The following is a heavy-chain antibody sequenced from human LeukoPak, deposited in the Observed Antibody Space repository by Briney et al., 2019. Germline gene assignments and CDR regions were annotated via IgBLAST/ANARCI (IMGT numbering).Heavy chain of an antibody. CDR1: GGSFSGYY. Sequence: SETLSLTCAVYGGSFSGYYWSWIRQPPGKGLEWIGEINHSGSTNYNPSLKSRVTISVDTSKNQFSLKLSSVTAADTAVYYCATQSGSYFPDYWGQGTLVTVSS. D-gene: IGHD1-26*01. CDR2: INHSGST. CDR3: ATQSGSYFPDY. J-gene: IGHJ4*02. V-gene: IGHV4-34*01.